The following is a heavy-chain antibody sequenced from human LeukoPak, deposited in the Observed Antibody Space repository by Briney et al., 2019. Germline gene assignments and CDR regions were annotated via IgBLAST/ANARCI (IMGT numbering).Heavy chain of an antibody. J-gene: IGHJ4*02. Sequence: IIPIFGTANYAQKFQGRVTITTDESTSTAYMELSSLRSEDTAVYYCASSTTYYDFWSGLSWGQGTLVTVSS. V-gene: IGHV1-69*05. CDR3: ASSTTYYDFWSGLS. CDR2: IIPIFGTA. D-gene: IGHD3-3*01.